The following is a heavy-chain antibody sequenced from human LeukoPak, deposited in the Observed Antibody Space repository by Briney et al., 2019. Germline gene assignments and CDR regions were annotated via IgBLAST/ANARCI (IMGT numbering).Heavy chain of an antibody. CDR3: ARVNAYGDYTFDY. CDR2: ISGSGGST. V-gene: IGHV3-23*01. Sequence: GGSLRLSCAASGFTFSSYAMSWVRQAPGKGLEWVSAISGSGGSTYYADSVKGRFTISRDNSKNTLYLQMNSLRAEDTAVYYCARVNAYGDYTFDYWGQGTLVTVSS. J-gene: IGHJ4*02. D-gene: IGHD4-17*01. CDR1: GFTFSSYA.